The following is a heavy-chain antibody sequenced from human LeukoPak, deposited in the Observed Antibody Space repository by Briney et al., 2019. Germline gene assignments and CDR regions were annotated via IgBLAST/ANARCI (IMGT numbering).Heavy chain of an antibody. CDR1: GYTFTSYG. J-gene: IGHJ4*02. V-gene: IGHV1-18*01. D-gene: IGHD4-23*01. Sequence: ASVKVSCKASGYTFTSYGISWVRQAPGQGLEWMGWISAYNGNTNYAQKLQGRVTMTTDTSTSTAYMELRSLRADDTAVYYCARDGEEDGGTLPFDYWGQGTLVTVSS. CDR2: ISAYNGNT. CDR3: ARDGEEDGGTLPFDY.